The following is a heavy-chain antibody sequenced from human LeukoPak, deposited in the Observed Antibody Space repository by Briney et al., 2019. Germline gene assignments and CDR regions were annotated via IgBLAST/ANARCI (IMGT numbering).Heavy chain of an antibody. CDR3: VRDRGALQYFDY. Sequence: GRSLRLSCAASGFTFRNHGMHWIRQAPGEGLEWVAIIWYDGSNKYYADSLNGRFTISRDNSKNTLYLQMNNLRDDDTAVYYCVRDRGALQYFDYWGQGTLVTVSS. V-gene: IGHV3-33*01. CDR2: IWYDGSNK. J-gene: IGHJ4*02. CDR1: GFTFRNHG. D-gene: IGHD5-24*01.